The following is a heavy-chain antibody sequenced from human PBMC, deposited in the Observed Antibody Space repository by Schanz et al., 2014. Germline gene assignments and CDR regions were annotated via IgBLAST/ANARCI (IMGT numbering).Heavy chain of an antibody. CDR3: AKGRFGELSAFDI. V-gene: IGHV3-23*01. CDR1: GFTFGDYA. Sequence: EVQLLESGGGLVQPGGSLRLSCAASGFTFGDYAMTWVRQDPGKGLVWVARINSVGSNTDYADSVTGRFTISRDNSKNTLYLQMNSLRAEDTAVYYCAKGRFGELSAFDIWGQGTMVTVSS. CDR2: INSVGSNT. D-gene: IGHD3-10*01. J-gene: IGHJ3*02.